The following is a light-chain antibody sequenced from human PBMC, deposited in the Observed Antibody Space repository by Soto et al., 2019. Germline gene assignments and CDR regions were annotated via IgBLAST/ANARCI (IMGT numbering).Light chain of an antibody. J-gene: IGKJ1*01. CDR3: QQYHSYWT. V-gene: IGKV1-5*01. CDR2: DAS. Sequence: DFQMTQSPSTLSASVGDRVTITCRASQNIRSRLAWFQQKPGKAPKLLIYDASSLESGVPQRFSGSGSGTEFTLTISSLQTDDFSNYYCQQYHSYWTVGQGTKVDNK. CDR1: QNIRSR.